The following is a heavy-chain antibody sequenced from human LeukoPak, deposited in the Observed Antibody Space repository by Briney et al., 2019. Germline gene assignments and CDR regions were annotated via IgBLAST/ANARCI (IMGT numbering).Heavy chain of an antibody. V-gene: IGHV1-69*05. CDR3: ARVGYCTNGVCYRSDYYYMDV. CDR1: GCTFSSYA. D-gene: IGHD2-8*01. Sequence: ASVKVSCKASGCTFSSYAISWVRQAPGQGLEWMGGIIPIFGTANYAQKFQGRVTFTTDESTSTAYMELSSLRSEDTAVYYCARVGYCTNGVCYRSDYYYMDVWGRGTTVTVSS. CDR2: IIPIFGTA. J-gene: IGHJ6*03.